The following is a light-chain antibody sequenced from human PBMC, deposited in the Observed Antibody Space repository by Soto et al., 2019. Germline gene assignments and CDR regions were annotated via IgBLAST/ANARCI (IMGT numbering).Light chain of an antibody. V-gene: IGLV2-14*01. CDR3: SSYTGTSSYVL. Sequence: QSVLTQPASVSGSPGQSITISCTGTSSDVGGYKFVSWYQHHPGKAPKLMIYEVGNRPSGISNRFSGSKSGNTASLTISGLRAEDEADYYCSSYTGTSSYVLFGGGTKLTVL. CDR1: SSDVGGYKF. CDR2: EVG. J-gene: IGLJ2*01.